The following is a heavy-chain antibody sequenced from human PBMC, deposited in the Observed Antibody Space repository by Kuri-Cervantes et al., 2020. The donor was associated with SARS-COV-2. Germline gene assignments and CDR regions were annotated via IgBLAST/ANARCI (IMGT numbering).Heavy chain of an antibody. J-gene: IGHJ6*02. Sequence: SETLSLTCTVSGGSISSYYWSWIRQPPGKGLEWIGYIYYSGSTNYNPSLKSRVTTSVDTSKNQFSLKLSSVTAADTAVYYCASPNVYYYYGMDVWGQGTTVTVSS. CDR2: IYYSGST. CDR3: ASPNVYYYYGMDV. V-gene: IGHV4-59*12. CDR1: GGSISSYY.